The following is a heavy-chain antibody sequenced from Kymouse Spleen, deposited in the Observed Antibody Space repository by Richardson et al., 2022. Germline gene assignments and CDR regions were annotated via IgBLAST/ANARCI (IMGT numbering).Heavy chain of an antibody. CDR1: GGSISSSSYY. CDR2: IYYSGST. CDR3: ARQGNWNYEFDY. Sequence: QLQLQESGPGLVKPSETLSLTCTVSGGSISSSSYYWGWIRQPPGKGLEWIGSIYYSGSTYYNPSLKSRVTISVDTSKNQFSLKLSSVTAADTAVYYCARQGNWNYEFDYWGQGTLVTVSS. V-gene: IGHV4-39*01. D-gene: IGHD1-7*01. J-gene: IGHJ4*02.